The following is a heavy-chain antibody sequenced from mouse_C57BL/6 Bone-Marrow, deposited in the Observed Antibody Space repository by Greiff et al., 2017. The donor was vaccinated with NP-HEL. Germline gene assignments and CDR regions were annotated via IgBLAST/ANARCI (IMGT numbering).Heavy chain of an antibody. Sequence: EVKLMESGGGLVQPGGSLSLSCAASGFTFTDYYMSWVRQPPGKALEWLGVIRNKANGYTTEYSASVKGRFTISRDNTQSIRYLQMNARRAEDSATYYCARSGSNYWFAYWGQGTLVTVSA. J-gene: IGHJ3*01. D-gene: IGHD2-5*01. V-gene: IGHV7-3*01. CDR2: IRNKANGYTT. CDR1: GFTFTDYY. CDR3: ARSGSNYWFAY.